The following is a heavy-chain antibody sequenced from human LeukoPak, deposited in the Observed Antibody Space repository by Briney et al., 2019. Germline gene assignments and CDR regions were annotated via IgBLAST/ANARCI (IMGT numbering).Heavy chain of an antibody. Sequence: GGSLRLSCAASGFTFSSYGMHWVRQAPGRGLEGVAVIWYDATNKYYADAVKGQFTIPRDNSKNTLYVQMNRLRPEDTAVYYWARDRDFQHWGQGTLVTVSS. J-gene: IGHJ1*01. D-gene: IGHD2-21*01. CDR2: IWYDATNK. V-gene: IGHV3-33*01. CDR3: ARDRDFQH. CDR1: GFTFSSYG.